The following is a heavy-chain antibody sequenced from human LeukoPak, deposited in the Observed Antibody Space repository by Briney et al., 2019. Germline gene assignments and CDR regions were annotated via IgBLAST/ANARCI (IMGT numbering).Heavy chain of an antibody. CDR3: ARTTRYCSGGTCYGAVENFDY. D-gene: IGHD2-15*01. CDR1: GGSISTFY. CDR2: IYYNGNT. J-gene: IGHJ4*02. Sequence: SETLSLTCTVSGGSISTFYWSWIRQPPGKGLEWIGYIYYNGNTKYNPSLKSRVTISVDTSKNQFSLKVTSVTAADTAIYYCARTTRYCSGGTCYGAVENFDYWGQGTLVTVSS. V-gene: IGHV4-59*01.